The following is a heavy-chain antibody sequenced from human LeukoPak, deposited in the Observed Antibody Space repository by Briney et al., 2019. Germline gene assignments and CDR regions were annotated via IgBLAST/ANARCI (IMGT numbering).Heavy chain of an antibody. D-gene: IGHD1-26*01. CDR3: ARRYSGSYYHFDY. V-gene: IGHV1-69*13. Sequence: SVKVSCKASGGTFSSYAISWVRQAPGQGLEWMGGIIPIFGTANYAQKFQGRVTITADESTSTAYMELSSLRSEDTAVYYCARRYSGSYYHFDYWGQGTLVTVSS. CDR2: IIPIFGTA. J-gene: IGHJ4*02. CDR1: GGTFSSYA.